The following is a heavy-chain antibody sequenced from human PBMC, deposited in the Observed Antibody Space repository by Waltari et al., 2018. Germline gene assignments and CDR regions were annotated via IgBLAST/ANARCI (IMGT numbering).Heavy chain of an antibody. Sequence: EVQLVESGGGLVKPGGSLRLSCAASGFTFSSYSMNWVRQAPGKGLEWVSSISSRSSYIYYADSVKCRFTISRDNAKNSLYLQMNSLRAEDTAVYYCARDEVYGDYGGDAFDIWGQGTMVTVSS. CDR1: GFTFSSYS. CDR3: ARDEVYGDYGGDAFDI. V-gene: IGHV3-21*03. CDR2: ISSRSSYI. D-gene: IGHD4-17*01. J-gene: IGHJ3*02.